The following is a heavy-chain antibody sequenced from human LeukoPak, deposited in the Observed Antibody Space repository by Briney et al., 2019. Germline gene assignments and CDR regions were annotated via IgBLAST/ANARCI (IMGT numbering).Heavy chain of an antibody. D-gene: IGHD5-18*01. V-gene: IGHV1-18*01. CDR1: GYTFTSYG. J-gene: IGHJ4*02. Sequence: ASVKVSCKASGYTFTSYGISWVRQAPGQGLEWMGWISAYDGNTNYAQKLQGRVTMTTDTSTSTAYMELRSLRSDDTAVYYCARDHHTAMVKWVDYWGQGTLVTVSS. CDR2: ISAYDGNT. CDR3: ARDHHTAMVKWVDY.